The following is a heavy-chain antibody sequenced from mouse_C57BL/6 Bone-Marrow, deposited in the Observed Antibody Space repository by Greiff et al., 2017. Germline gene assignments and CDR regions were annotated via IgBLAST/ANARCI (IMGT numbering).Heavy chain of an antibody. CDR1: GFTFSDYY. CDR3: ARPPTTVVAEGFAY. D-gene: IGHD1-1*01. J-gene: IGHJ3*01. CDR2: ISNGGGST. V-gene: IGHV5-12*01. Sequence: EVKLVESGGGLVQPGGSLKLSCAASGFTFSDYYMYWVRQTPEKRLEWVAYISNGGGSTYYPDTVKGRFTISRDNAKNTLYLQMSRLKSEDTAMYYCARPPTTVVAEGFAYWGQGTLVTVSA.